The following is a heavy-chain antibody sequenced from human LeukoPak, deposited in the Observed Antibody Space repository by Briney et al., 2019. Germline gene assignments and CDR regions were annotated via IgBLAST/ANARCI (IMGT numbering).Heavy chain of an antibody. J-gene: IGHJ4*02. V-gene: IGHV7-4-1*02. CDR3: ARGDTGPTYNSNWYETDY. CDR2: INANTGNP. Sequence: GASVKVSCKASGYTFTNYAINWVRQAPGKGLEGMGLINANTGNPTYALGFTGRFVLSLDTSVSTAYMQISSLKAEDTAVYYCARGDTGPTYNSNWYETDYWGQGTLVTVSS. CDR1: GYTFTNYA. D-gene: IGHD6-13*01.